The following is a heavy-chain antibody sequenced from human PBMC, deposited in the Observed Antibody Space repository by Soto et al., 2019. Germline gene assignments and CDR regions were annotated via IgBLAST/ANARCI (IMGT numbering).Heavy chain of an antibody. CDR3: ARELTTMIVVAELYYYYGMDV. Sequence: ASVKVSCKASGYTFTSYGISWVRQAPGQGLEWMGWISAYNGNTNYAQKLQGRVTMTTDTSTSTAYMELRSLRSDDTAVYYCARELTTMIVVAELYYYYGMDVWGQGTTVTVSS. CDR1: GYTFTSYG. V-gene: IGHV1-18*01. J-gene: IGHJ6*02. CDR2: ISAYNGNT. D-gene: IGHD3-22*01.